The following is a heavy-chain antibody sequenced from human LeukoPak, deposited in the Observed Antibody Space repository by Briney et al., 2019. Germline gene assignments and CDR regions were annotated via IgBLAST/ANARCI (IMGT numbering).Heavy chain of an antibody. CDR3: ARGPAYSWLRSGSVCFFDF. CDR2: TTHSGST. D-gene: IGHD3-10*01. V-gene: IGHV4-34*01. Sequence: PSETLSLTCSVSNCGYYWSWIRQTPGKGLEWIGETTHSGSTDYHPSLKSRVSVSVDTSKNQFSLRLTSVTAADTAVYYCARGPAYSWLRSGSVCFFDFWGQGVLVTVSS. J-gene: IGHJ4*02. CDR1: NCGYY.